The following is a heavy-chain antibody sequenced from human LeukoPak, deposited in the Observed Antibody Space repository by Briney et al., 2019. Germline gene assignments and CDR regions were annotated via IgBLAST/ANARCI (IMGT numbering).Heavy chain of an antibody. J-gene: IGHJ4*02. D-gene: IGHD3-22*01. V-gene: IGHV4-4*07. CDR3: AKDSYYDSSGYSNTFDY. Sequence: SETLSLTCTVSGGSISSYYWSWIRQPAGKGLEWIGRIYTSGSTNYNPSLKSRVTMSVDTSKNQFSLKLSSVTAADTAVYYCAKDSYYDSSGYSNTFDYWGQGTLVTVSS. CDR1: GGSISSYY. CDR2: IYTSGST.